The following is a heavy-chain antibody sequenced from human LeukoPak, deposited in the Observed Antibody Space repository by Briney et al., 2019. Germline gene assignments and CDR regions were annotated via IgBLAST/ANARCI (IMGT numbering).Heavy chain of an antibody. J-gene: IGHJ4*02. CDR2: IKQDGSEK. CDR3: ASGGDSSSSDFDY. V-gene: IGHV3-7*01. D-gene: IGHD6-6*01. CDR1: GFTFSSYW. Sequence: GGSLRLSCAASGFTFSSYWMSWVRQAPGKGLGWVANIKQDGSEKYYVDSVKGRFTISRDNAKNSLYLQMNSLRAEDTAVYYCASGGDSSSSDFDYWGQGTLVTVSS.